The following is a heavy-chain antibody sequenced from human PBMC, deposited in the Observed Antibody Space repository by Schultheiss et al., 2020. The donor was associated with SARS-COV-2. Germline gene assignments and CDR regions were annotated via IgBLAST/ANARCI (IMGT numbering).Heavy chain of an antibody. CDR3: ARGGYCTGGVCSLYYYYGMDV. J-gene: IGHJ6*02. Sequence: SETLSLTCTVSGGSISSGGYYWSWIRQHPGKGLEWIGYIYYSGSTYYNQSLKSRVTISVDTSKNQFSLKLSSVTAADTAVYYCARGGYCTGGVCSLYYYYGMDVWGQGTTVTVSS. V-gene: IGHV4-31*03. CDR1: GGSISSGGYY. CDR2: IYYSGST. D-gene: IGHD2-8*02.